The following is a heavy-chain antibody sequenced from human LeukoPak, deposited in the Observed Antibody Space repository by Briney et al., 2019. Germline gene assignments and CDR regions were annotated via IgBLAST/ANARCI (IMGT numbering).Heavy chain of an antibody. D-gene: IGHD1-1*01. Sequence: PGGSLRLSCAASGFSFGSYAMHWVRQAPGKGLEWVAFISYDGSDKYDADSVKGRFTISRDNSKNTLYLQMNSLRAEDTAVYYCAKNPRLEGWIYFDSWGQGILVTVSS. CDR2: ISYDGSDK. V-gene: IGHV3-30*04. CDR3: AKNPRLEGWIYFDS. CDR1: GFSFGSYA. J-gene: IGHJ4*02.